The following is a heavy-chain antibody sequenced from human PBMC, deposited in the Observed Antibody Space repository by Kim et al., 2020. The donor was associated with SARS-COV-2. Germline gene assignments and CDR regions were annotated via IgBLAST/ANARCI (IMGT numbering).Heavy chain of an antibody. CDR3: ARRHFSSGWYYFDY. D-gene: IGHD6-19*01. CDR1: GFTFSSHW. CDR2: INSDGSST. J-gene: IGHJ4*02. V-gene: IGHV3-74*01. Sequence: GGSLRLSCAASGFTFSSHWMHWVRQAPGKGLVWVSRINSDGSSTSYADSVKGRFTISRDNAKNTLYLQMNSLRAEDMAVYYCARRHFSSGWYYFDYWGQGTLVTVSS.